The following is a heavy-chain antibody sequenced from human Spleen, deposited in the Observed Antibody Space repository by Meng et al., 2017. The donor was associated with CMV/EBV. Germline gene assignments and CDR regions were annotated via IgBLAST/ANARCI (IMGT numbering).Heavy chain of an antibody. Sequence: ESLKISCTVSGCSISSSSYYWGWIRQPPGKGLEWIGSIYYSGSTYYNPSLKSRVTISVDTSKNQFSLKLSSVTAADTAVYYCARVDIVVVPAHFDYWGQGTLVTVSS. J-gene: IGHJ4*02. CDR3: ARVDIVVVPAHFDY. CDR1: GCSISSSSYY. CDR2: IYYSGST. D-gene: IGHD2-2*01. V-gene: IGHV4-39*07.